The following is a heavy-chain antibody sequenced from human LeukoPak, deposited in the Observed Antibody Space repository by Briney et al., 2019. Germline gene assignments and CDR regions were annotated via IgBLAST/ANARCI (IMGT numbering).Heavy chain of an antibody. CDR1: DGSINTYF. V-gene: IGHV4-4*07. CDR2: IDSSGAT. Sequence: SETLSLTCSVSDGSINTYFWSWIRQPAGKGLEWIGRIDSSGATSLNPSLKSRVTISQDKPKKQFSLKLSSVTAADTAVYYCATGGYSAWCDYWGHGTQVIVSS. CDR3: ATGGYSAWCDY. D-gene: IGHD6-19*01. J-gene: IGHJ4*01.